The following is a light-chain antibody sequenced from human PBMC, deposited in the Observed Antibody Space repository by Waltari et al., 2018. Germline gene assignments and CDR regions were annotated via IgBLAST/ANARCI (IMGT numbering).Light chain of an antibody. J-gene: IGLJ3*02. V-gene: IGLV2-14*01. Sequence: QSALTQPASVSGSPGQSITISCTGTSSDVGFYDFVSWFQQHPGKAPKVMISKVHNRPSGVSNRFSGSKSANTASLTISGLQAEDEADYYCSSYTRRSYWVFGGGTQLTVL. CDR2: KVH. CDR1: SSDVGFYDF. CDR3: SSYTRRSYWV.